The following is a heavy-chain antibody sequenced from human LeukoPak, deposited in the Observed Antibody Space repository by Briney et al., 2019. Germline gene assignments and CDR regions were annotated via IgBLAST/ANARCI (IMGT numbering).Heavy chain of an antibody. CDR2: IYYSGST. CDR1: GGSISSSSYY. D-gene: IGHD1-26*01. Sequence: SLETLSLTCTVSGGSISSSSYYWGWIRQPPGKGLEWIGSIYYSGSTYYNPSLKSRVTISVVTSKNQFSLKLSSVTAADTAVYYCARVSLKGGGSYFDYWGQGTLVTVPS. J-gene: IGHJ4*02. CDR3: ARVSLKGGGSYFDY. V-gene: IGHV4-39*07.